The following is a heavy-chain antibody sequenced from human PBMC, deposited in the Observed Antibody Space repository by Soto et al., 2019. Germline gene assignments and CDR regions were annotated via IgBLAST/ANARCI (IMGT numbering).Heavy chain of an antibody. Sequence: EVQLVESGGGLVQPGRSLRLSCAASGFTFDDYAMHWVRQAPGKGLEWVSGISWNSGSIGYADSVKGRFTISRDNAKNSLYLQMNSLRAEDTALYYCAKDIGGYCSSTSCYTFDYWGQGTLVTVSS. D-gene: IGHD2-2*02. J-gene: IGHJ4*02. V-gene: IGHV3-9*01. CDR2: ISWNSGSI. CDR1: GFTFDDYA. CDR3: AKDIGGYCSSTSCYTFDY.